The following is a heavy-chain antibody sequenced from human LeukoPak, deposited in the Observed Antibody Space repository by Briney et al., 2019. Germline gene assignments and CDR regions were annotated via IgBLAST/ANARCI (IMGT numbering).Heavy chain of an antibody. CDR3: ARTRGYSYGYYFDY. D-gene: IGHD5-18*01. V-gene: IGHV4-59*08. Sequence: SETLSLTCTVSGGSISSYYWSWIRQPPGKGLEWIGYIYYSGSTNYNPSLKSRVTISVDTSKNQFSLKLSSVTAADTAVYYCARTRGYSYGYYFDYWGQGTLVTVPS. CDR2: IYYSGST. J-gene: IGHJ4*02. CDR1: GGSISSYY.